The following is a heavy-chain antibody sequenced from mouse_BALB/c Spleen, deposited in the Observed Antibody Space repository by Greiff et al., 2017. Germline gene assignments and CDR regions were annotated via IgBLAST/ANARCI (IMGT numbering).Heavy chain of an antibody. D-gene: IGHD1-1*01. J-gene: IGHJ1*01. CDR3: ARCSSYWYFDV. CDR2: ISYSGST. V-gene: IGHV3-2*02. Sequence: DVQLVESGPGLVKPSQSLSLTCTVTGYSITSDYAWNWIRQFPGNKLEWMGYISYSGSTSYNPSLKSRISITRDTSKNQFFLQLNSVTTEDTATYYCARCSSYWYFDVWGAGTTVTVSS. CDR1: GYSITSDYA.